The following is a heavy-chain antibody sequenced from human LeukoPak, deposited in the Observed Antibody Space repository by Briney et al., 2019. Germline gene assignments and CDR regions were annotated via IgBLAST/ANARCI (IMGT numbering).Heavy chain of an antibody. V-gene: IGHV3-21*01. J-gene: IGHJ4*02. Sequence: GGSLTLSCAASGFPYSRYSMNWVRHAPGRGLEWVSSISRSSSYIYYADSVKGRFPISRDNSQNTLSLHMYSLKAEDWAVYYCARGSRTDYYDSSGYYGFDYWGQGTLVTVSS. D-gene: IGHD3-22*01. CDR1: GFPYSRYS. CDR2: ISRSSSYI. CDR3: ARGSRTDYYDSSGYYGFDY.